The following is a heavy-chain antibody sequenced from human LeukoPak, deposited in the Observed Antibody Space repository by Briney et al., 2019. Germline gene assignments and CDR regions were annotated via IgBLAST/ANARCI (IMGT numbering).Heavy chain of an antibody. V-gene: IGHV4-61*08. CDR1: GASVGSAGYY. J-gene: IGHJ4*02. D-gene: IGHD1-26*01. CDR3: ARTQSQSGSYRYYFGY. Sequence: TSETLSLTCTVSGASVGSAGYYWSYIQQPPGGGLEWIGYIYYISNTNYNPSLKSRVTMSVDPSKNQFSLKLNSVTAADTAVYYCARTQSQSGSYRYYFGYWGQGTLVTVSS. CDR2: IYYISNT.